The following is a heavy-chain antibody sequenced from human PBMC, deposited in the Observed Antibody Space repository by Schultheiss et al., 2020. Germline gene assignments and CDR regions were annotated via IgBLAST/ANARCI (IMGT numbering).Heavy chain of an antibody. CDR2: IYSGGST. Sequence: GVSLRLSCAASGFTVSSNYMSWVRQAPGKGLEWVSVIYSGGSTYYADSVKGRFTISRDNSKNTLYLQMDSLRAEDTAVYYCTSLTYYYGSGNYYNVDYWGQGTLVTVSS. CDR1: GFTVSSNY. V-gene: IGHV3-66*02. CDR3: TSLTYYYGSGNYYNVDY. D-gene: IGHD3-10*01. J-gene: IGHJ4*02.